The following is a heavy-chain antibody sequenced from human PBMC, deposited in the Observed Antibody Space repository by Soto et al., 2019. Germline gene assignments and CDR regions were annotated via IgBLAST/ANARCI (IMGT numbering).Heavy chain of an antibody. V-gene: IGHV1-69*06. Sequence: SVEVSCKASGGTFSSYAISWVRQAPGQGLEWMGGIIPIFGTANYAQKFQGRVTITADKSTSTAYMELSSLRSEDTAVYYCARRASPGSFLAPAYYFDYWGQGTLVTVSS. J-gene: IGHJ4*02. CDR2: IIPIFGTA. CDR1: GGTFSSYA. D-gene: IGHD3-3*01. CDR3: ARRASPGSFLAPAYYFDY.